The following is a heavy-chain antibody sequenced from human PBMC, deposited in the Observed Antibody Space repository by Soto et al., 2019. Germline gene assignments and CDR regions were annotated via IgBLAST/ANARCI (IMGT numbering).Heavy chain of an antibody. CDR1: GYTFTGYY. V-gene: IGHV1-2*02. J-gene: IGHJ5*02. CDR2: INPNSGGT. CDR3: ARDLGGIAAAGVNWFAP. D-gene: IGHD6-13*01. Sequence: QVQLVQSGAEVKKPGASVKVSCKASGYTFTGYYMHWVRQAPGQGLEWMGWINPNSGGTNYAQKFQGRVNMTRDTSISTAYMELSRLRSDDTAVYYCARDLGGIAAAGVNWFAPWCQGTLFTVSS.